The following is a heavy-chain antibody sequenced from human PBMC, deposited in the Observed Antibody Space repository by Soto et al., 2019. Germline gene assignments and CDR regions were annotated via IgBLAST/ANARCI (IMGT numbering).Heavy chain of an antibody. CDR2: ISAYNGNT. V-gene: IGHV1-18*01. J-gene: IGHJ6*04. CDR1: GYTFSSYG. CDR3: ARVNGYCGGPRYFVVRSYTMHV. Sequence: QVQLVQSGAEVKKPGASVKVSCKASGYTFSSYGISWVRQAPGQGLEWMGWISAYNGNTNYAQKLQGRVTMTTDTATSTAFMELRSLRADDTALYYGARVNGYCGGPRYFVVRSYTMHVWGKGTTVTVSS. D-gene: IGHD2-21*01.